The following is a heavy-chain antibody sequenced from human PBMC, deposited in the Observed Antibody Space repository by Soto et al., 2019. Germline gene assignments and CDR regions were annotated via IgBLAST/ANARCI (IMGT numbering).Heavy chain of an antibody. CDR3: ARPIGYCSGGSCYEEWFDP. J-gene: IGHJ5*02. Sequence: SETLSLTCTVSGGSISSSSYYWGWIRQPPGKGLEWIGSIYYSGSTYYNPSLKSRVTISVDTSKNQFSLKLSSVTAADTAVYFCARPIGYCSGGSCYEEWFDPWGQGTLVTVSS. CDR1: GGSISSSSYY. V-gene: IGHV4-39*01. CDR2: IYYSGST. D-gene: IGHD2-15*01.